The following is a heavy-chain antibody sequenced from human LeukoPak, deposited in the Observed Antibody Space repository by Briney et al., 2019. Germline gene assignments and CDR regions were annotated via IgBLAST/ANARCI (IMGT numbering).Heavy chain of an antibody. D-gene: IGHD4-17*01. Sequence: PSETLSLTCTVSGGSISGYYWNWIRQPPRKGLEWVACIGGITNYSPSLKGRVTISVDTSKNQVSLTVTSVTAADTAMYYCARGGTTKVTPMDFWGRGTLVTVSS. CDR3: ARGGTTKVTPMDF. CDR1: GGSISGYY. J-gene: IGHJ4*02. CDR2: IGGIT. V-gene: IGHV4-4*08.